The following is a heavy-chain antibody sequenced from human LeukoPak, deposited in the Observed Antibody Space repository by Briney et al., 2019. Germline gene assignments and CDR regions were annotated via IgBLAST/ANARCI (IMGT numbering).Heavy chain of an antibody. CDR3: ARGSLAGTTGTTGFDY. J-gene: IGHJ4*02. CDR1: GYTFTGYY. V-gene: IGHV1-2*06. CDR2: IHPNGGGT. D-gene: IGHD1-1*01. Sequence: GASVKVSCMASGYTFTGYYLHWVRQAPGQGLEWMGRIHPNGGGTSYAQKFQGTVTMTRDTSITTAYMELSSLISDDTAVYYCARGSLAGTTGTTGFDYWGLGTLVTVSS.